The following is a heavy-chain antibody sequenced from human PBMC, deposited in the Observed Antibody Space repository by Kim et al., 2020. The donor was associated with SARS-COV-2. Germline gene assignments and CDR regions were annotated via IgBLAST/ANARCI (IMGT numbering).Heavy chain of an antibody. J-gene: IGHJ4*02. CDR1: GFTFSNYA. CDR3: ARGDYNDGEEFDY. Sequence: GGSLRLSCAASGFTFSNYAMDWVRQAPGKGLEWVAFISYDGNKKCYADSVKARFTIARDNSKHTLYLQMNSLRPEDTAVYYCARGDYNDGEEFDYWGQGTLVTVSS. CDR2: ISYDGNKK. V-gene: IGHV3-30*04. D-gene: IGHD1-1*01.